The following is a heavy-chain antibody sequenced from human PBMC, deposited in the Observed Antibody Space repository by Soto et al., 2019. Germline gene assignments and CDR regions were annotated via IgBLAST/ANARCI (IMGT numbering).Heavy chain of an antibody. CDR3: AREGLVYGDAKFDY. Sequence: SETLSLTCAVSGYSISSGYYWGWIRQPPGKGLEWIGSIYHSGSTYYNPSLKSRVTISVDTSKNQFSLKLSSVTAADTAMYYCAREGLVYGDAKFDYWGQGALVTVSS. CDR1: GYSISSGYY. D-gene: IGHD4-17*01. CDR2: IYHSGST. J-gene: IGHJ4*02. V-gene: IGHV4-38-2*02.